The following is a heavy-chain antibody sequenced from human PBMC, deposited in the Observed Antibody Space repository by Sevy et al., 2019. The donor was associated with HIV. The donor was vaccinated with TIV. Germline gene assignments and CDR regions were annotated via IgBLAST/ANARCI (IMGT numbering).Heavy chain of an antibody. V-gene: IGHV3-30-3*01. J-gene: IGHJ6*02. Sequence: GGSLRLSCAASGSTFSSYAMHWVRQAPGKGLEWVAVISYDGSNKYYADSVKGRFTISRDNSKNTLYLQMNSLRAEDTAVYYCARSREVEGRYYYYGMDVWGQGTTVTVSS. D-gene: IGHD1-1*01. CDR1: GSTFSSYA. CDR3: ARSREVEGRYYYYGMDV. CDR2: ISYDGSNK.